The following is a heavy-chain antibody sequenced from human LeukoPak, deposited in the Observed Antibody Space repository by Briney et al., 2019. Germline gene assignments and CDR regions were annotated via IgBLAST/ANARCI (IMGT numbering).Heavy chain of an antibody. CDR1: GYTFTSYG. CDR2: ISAYNGNT. CDR3: ARTARPPDYYGSGSYYDI. Sequence: ASVKVSCKASGYTFTSYGISWVRQAPGQGLEWMGWISAYNGNTNYALKLQGRVTMTTDTSTSTAYKELRSLRSDDTAVYYCARTARPPDYYGSGSYYDIWGQGIMVTVSS. D-gene: IGHD3-10*01. V-gene: IGHV1-18*01. J-gene: IGHJ3*02.